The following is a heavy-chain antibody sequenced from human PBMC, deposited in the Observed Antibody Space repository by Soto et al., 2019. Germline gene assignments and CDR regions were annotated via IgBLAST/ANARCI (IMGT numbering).Heavy chain of an antibody. CDR3: ARQSRIFGVVPYYYYYYMDV. D-gene: IGHD3-3*01. V-gene: IGHV5-51*01. CDR1: GYSFTSYW. Sequence: PGESLKISCKGSGYSFTSYWIGWVRQMPGKGLEWMGIIYPGDSDTRYSPSFQGQVTISADKSISTAYLQWSSLKASDTAMYYCARQSRIFGVVPYYYYYYMDVWGKGTTVTVSS. CDR2: IYPGDSDT. J-gene: IGHJ6*03.